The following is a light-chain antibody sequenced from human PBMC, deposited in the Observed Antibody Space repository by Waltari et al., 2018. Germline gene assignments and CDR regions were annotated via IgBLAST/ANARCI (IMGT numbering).Light chain of an antibody. CDR3: GTWDSSLSGAV. J-gene: IGLJ7*01. CDR1: RSNIGNNY. V-gene: IGLV1-51*02. CDR2: EGT. Sequence: QSVLTQPPSVSAAPGQRVTISCSGGRSNIGNNYVSWYRQFPGTAPKLLIYEGTGRPSGIAGRFSGSKSGTSATLDSTGRQAGDEADYYCGTWDSSLSGAVFVGGTHLTVL.